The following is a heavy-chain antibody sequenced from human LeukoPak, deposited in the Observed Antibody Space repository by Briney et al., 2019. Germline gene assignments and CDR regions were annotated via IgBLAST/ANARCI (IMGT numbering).Heavy chain of an antibody. CDR2: ISSSSSYI. J-gene: IGHJ6*03. CDR3: ARGSALFDSSGYYYYYYMDV. V-gene: IGHV3-21*01. Sequence: GGSLRLSCGASGFKFSSYWMNWVRQAPGKGLEWVSSISSSSSYIYYADSVKGRFTISRDNAKNSLYLQMNSLRAEDTAVYYCARGSALFDSSGYYYYYYMDVWGKGTTVTVSS. D-gene: IGHD3-22*01. CDR1: GFKFSSYW.